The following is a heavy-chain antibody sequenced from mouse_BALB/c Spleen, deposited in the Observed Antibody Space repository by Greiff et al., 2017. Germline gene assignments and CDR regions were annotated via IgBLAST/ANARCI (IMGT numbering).Heavy chain of an antibody. D-gene: IGHD1-1*01. Sequence: EVQLQQSGPGLVKPSQSLTLTCTATGYTITSDYVWYGIRKFPGNKLERMGYMSYSGSTSYNPSIKSRISITRDTSKNQLFLQLNSVTTEDTATYYWSRWDYVWYYLDFGGKGPTHTVSS. V-gene: IGHV3-2*02. CDR3: SRWDYVWYYLDF. CDR1: GYTITSDYV. J-gene: IGHJ2*01. CDR2: MSYSGST.